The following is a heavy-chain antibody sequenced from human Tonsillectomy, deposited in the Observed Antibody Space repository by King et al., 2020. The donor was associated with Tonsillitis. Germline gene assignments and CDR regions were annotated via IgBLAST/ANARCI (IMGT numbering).Heavy chain of an antibody. J-gene: IGHJ6*02. CDR2: ISSSGNTI. CDR1: GFTFSDDY. D-gene: IGHD1-7*01. CDR3: ARDHITGTTKGYYGMDV. Sequence: VQLVESGGGLVKPGGSLRLSCAASGFTFSDDYMSWIRQAPGKGLEWVSYISSSGNTIYYADSVKGRLTISRDNAKNSLYLQMNSLRAEDTAVYYCARDHITGTTKGYYGMDVWGQGTTVTVSS. V-gene: IGHV3-11*01.